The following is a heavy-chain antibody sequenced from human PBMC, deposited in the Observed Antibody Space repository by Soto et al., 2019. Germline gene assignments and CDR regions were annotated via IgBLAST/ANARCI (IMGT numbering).Heavy chain of an antibody. CDR2: INHSGST. V-gene: IGHV4-34*01. CDR1: GGSFSRYY. CDR3: AREKSTGLWDY. J-gene: IGHJ4*02. Sequence: SETLSLTCAVYGGSFSRYYWTWIRQPPGTGLEWIGEINHSGSTNYNPSLKSRVTISVDTSKNQFSLKLTSVTAADTAVYYCAREKSTGLWDYWGQGTPVSVS. D-gene: IGHD2-8*02.